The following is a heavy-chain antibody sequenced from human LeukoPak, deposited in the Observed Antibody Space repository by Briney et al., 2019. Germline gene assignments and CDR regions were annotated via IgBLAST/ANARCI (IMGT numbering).Heavy chain of an antibody. Sequence: PGGSLRLSCAASGFTFGDFGMHWVRQRPGKGLEWVSGISWSGGTMVYADSVKGRFTISRDNVKNALYLQMNNLRPDDTALYYCAKDFTFLQRHQFDYWGLGTLVTVSS. V-gene: IGHV3-9*01. D-gene: IGHD3-16*01. CDR3: AKDFTFLQRHQFDY. J-gene: IGHJ4*02. CDR2: ISWSGGTM. CDR1: GFTFGDFG.